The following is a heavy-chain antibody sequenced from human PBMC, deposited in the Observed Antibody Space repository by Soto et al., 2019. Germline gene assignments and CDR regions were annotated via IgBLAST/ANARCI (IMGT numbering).Heavy chain of an antibody. D-gene: IGHD5-12*01. CDR1: GYTFSTYG. CDR3: ARDYGRWLQPHFDY. Sequence: QVQLVQSGVEVKKPGASVQVSCKASGYTFSTYGLSWVRQAPGQGLEWMGWINAYNGNTKFAKKFQGRVTMTTDTSTSTGYIELRSLKSDDTAVYYCARDYGRWLQPHFDYWGQGTLVTVSS. V-gene: IGHV1-18*04. CDR2: INAYNGNT. J-gene: IGHJ4*02.